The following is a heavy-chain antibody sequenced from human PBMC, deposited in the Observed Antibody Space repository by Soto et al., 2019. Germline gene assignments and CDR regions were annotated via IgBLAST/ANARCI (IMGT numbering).Heavy chain of an antibody. Sequence: QVQLVQSGAEVKKPGASVKVSCKASGYTFTSYGISWVRQAPGQGLEWMGGISAYNGNTNSAQKLQGRVTMTTDTSTSTAYRELRSLRSGDTAVYYCARGGAAAGTNRGDYYYYGMDVWGQGTTVTVSS. CDR2: ISAYNGNT. J-gene: IGHJ6*02. CDR3: ARGGAAAGTNRGDYYYYGMDV. CDR1: GYTFTSYG. V-gene: IGHV1-18*04. D-gene: IGHD6-13*01.